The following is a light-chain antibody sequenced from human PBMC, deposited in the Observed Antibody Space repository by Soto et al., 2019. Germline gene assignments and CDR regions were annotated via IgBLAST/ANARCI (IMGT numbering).Light chain of an antibody. CDR1: QGISSY. V-gene: IGKV1-9*01. CDR2: AAS. CDR3: QQLNSYPLT. J-gene: IGKJ4*01. Sequence: IQLTQSPSSLSASVGDRVTITCRASQGISSYLALYHQKPGKAPKLLIYAASTLQSGVPSRFSGSGSGTDFTLTISSLQPEDFATDYCQQLNSYPLTFGGGTKVDIK.